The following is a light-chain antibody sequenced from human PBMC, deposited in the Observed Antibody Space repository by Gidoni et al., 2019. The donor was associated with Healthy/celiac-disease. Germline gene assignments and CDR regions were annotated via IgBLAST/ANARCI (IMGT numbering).Light chain of an antibody. CDR1: QSVSSN. J-gene: IGKJ2*01. CDR2: AAS. Sequence: ELVMTQSPATLSVSPGESTTLSCRASQSVSSNLAWYQQKPGQATRLLIYAASTRATGIPARFSGSGSGTEFTLTISSLQSEDFAVYYCQQYNNRPTFGQGTKLEIK. CDR3: QQYNNRPT. V-gene: IGKV3-15*01.